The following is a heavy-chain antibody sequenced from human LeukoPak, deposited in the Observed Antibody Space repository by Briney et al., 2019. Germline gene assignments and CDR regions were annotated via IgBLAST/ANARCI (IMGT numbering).Heavy chain of an antibody. D-gene: IGHD3-3*01. CDR1: GFTFSNDV. J-gene: IGHJ4*02. CDR3: ARRIGGTKDY. CDR2: IDGGGGGT. Sequence: GGSLRLSCAASGFTFSNDVMSWVRQAPGKGPEWVSSIDGGGGGTDYADSVRGRFTIFRDNFKNTSYLQMNSLRADDTAVYYCARRIGGTKDYWGQGAQVTVSS. V-gene: IGHV3-23*01.